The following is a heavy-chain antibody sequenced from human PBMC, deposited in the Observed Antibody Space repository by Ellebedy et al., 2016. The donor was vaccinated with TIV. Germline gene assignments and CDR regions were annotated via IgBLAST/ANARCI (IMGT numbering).Heavy chain of an antibody. D-gene: IGHD1-1*01. V-gene: IGHV3-7*03. CDR2: IKHDGSEK. CDR3: ARGGYSRFDH. CDR1: GFTFSTYW. Sequence: GESLKISCAASGFTFSTYWMSWVRQAPGKGLEWVANIKHDGSEKYYVDSVKGRFTISRDNAKNSLYLQMDSLRVEDTAVYYCARGGYSRFDHWGQGALVTVSS. J-gene: IGHJ4*02.